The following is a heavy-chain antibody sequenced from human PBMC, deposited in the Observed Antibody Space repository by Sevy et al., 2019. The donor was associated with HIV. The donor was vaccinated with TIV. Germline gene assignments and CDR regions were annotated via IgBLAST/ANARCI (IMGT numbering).Heavy chain of an antibody. V-gene: IGHV4-34*01. D-gene: IGHD2-2*01. CDR3: ARSPPVVVVPGAPSWFDP. CDR1: DGSFSGYY. Sequence: SETLSLTCAVHDGSFSGYYWNWIHQLPGKGLEWIGEINESGITYYNPSLKSRVTISVDTSKKQFSLKLNSVTAVDSAVYFCARSPPVVVVPGAPSWFDPWGQGTLLTVSS. J-gene: IGHJ5*02. CDR2: INESGIT.